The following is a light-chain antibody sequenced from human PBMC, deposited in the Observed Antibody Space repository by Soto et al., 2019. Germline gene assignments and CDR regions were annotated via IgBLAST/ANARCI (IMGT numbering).Light chain of an antibody. CDR3: SSFTASSTVL. Sequence: QSALTQPASVSGSPGQSITISCTGTSSDVGGYNYVSWYQQHPDKVPKLMIYDVSDRPSGVSNRFSGSKSGNTASLTISRLQAEDEADYYCSSFTASSTVLFGGGTKLTVL. J-gene: IGLJ2*01. CDR2: DVS. CDR1: SSDVGGYNY. V-gene: IGLV2-14*01.